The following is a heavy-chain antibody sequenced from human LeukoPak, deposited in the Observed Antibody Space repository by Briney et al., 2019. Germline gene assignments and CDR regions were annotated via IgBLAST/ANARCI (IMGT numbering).Heavy chain of an antibody. V-gene: IGHV3-53*01. J-gene: IGHJ4*02. CDR3: ARVVPTFGYYFDY. CDR2: IYSGGST. CDR1: GFTVSSNY. Sequence: GGSLRLSCAASGFTVSSNYMSWVRQAPGKGLEWVSVIYSGGSTYYADSVKGRFTISRDSSKNTLYLQMNSLRAEDTAVYYCARVVPTFGYYFDYWGQGTLVTVSS. D-gene: IGHD3-16*01.